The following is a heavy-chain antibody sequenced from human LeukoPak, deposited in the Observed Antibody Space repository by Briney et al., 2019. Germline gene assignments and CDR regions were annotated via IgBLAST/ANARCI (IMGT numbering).Heavy chain of an antibody. CDR2: INPNTGGT. J-gene: IGHJ4*02. V-gene: IGHV1-2*02. CDR1: GYTFIAYY. CDR3: ARDKGNGYNLFDY. D-gene: IGHD5-24*01. Sequence: ASVRVSCKTSGYTFIAYYMHWVRQAPGQGLEWMGWINPNTGGTGYAQKFQGRVTMTRDTSITRAYMDLSSLTSDDTAVYYCARDKGNGYNLFDYWGQGALVTVSS.